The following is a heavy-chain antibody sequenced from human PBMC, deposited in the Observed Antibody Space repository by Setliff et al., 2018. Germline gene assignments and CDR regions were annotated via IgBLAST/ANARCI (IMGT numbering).Heavy chain of an antibody. J-gene: IGHJ4*02. CDR1: GFTFSSYW. CDR2: INTSGGST. Sequence: SLRLSCTASGFTFSSYWMHWVRQVPGKGLEWVSRINTSGGSTANADSVEGRFTISRDDAKNTLYLQMNSLRVEDTAVYYCVRDRHAYSSGWAPFEFWGQGIQVTVSS. CDR3: VRDRHAYSSGWAPFEF. V-gene: IGHV3-74*01. D-gene: IGHD6-19*01.